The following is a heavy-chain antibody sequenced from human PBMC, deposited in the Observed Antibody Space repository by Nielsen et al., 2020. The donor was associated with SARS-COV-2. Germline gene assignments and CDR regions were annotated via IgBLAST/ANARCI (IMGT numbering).Heavy chain of an antibody. D-gene: IGHD3-3*01. CDR1: GYTFSSYG. CDR3: ARYVSITIFEMVRSHFDY. CDR2: ISGYNGNT. Sequence: ASVKVSCKASGYTFSSYGISWVRQAPGQGLEWMGWISGYNGNTNFPHKLQGRVTLTTDTSTNTAYMELRSLRSDDTAVYYCARYVSITIFEMVRSHFDYWGQGTLVTVSS. J-gene: IGHJ4*02. V-gene: IGHV1-18*01.